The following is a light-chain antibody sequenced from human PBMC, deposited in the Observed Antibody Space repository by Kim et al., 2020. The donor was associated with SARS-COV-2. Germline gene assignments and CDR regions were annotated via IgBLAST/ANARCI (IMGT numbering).Light chain of an antibody. J-gene: IGKJ4*02. V-gene: IGKV3-20*01. CDR2: GAS. CDR1: QSVSSSY. Sequence: EIVLTQSPGTLSLSPGERATLSCRASQSVSSSYLAWYQQKPGQAPRLLIYGASSRATGIPDRFSGSGSGTDFTLTLSRLEPEDIAVYYCEQNGTSADTFGAGT. CDR3: EQNGTSADT.